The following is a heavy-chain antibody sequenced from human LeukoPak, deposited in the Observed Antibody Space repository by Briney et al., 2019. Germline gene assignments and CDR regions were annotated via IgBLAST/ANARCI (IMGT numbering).Heavy chain of an antibody. D-gene: IGHD2-2*01. CDR2: ISSSSSTI. J-gene: IGHJ4*02. CDR1: GFTFSSYS. Sequence: GGSLRLSCAASGFTFSSYSMNWVRQAPGKGLEWVSYISSSSSTIYYADSVKGRFTISRDNAKNSLYLQMNSLRAEDTAVYYCAKGTGSSTSCYDYWGQGALVTVSS. V-gene: IGHV3-48*01. CDR3: AKGTGSSTSCYDY.